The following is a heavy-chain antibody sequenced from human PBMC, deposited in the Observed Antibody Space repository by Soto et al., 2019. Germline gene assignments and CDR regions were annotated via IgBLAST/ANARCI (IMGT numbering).Heavy chain of an antibody. Sequence: PGGSLRLSCAASGFTFSSYWMSWVRQAPGKGLEWVANIKQDGSEKFYVDSVKGRFTISRDNAKNSLYLQMNSLRAEDTAVYYCVRVRRDRNYVWDFDYWGQGTLVTVSS. V-gene: IGHV3-7*01. CDR2: IKQDGSEK. D-gene: IGHD3-16*01. CDR1: GFTFSSYW. J-gene: IGHJ4*02. CDR3: VRVRRDRNYVWDFDY.